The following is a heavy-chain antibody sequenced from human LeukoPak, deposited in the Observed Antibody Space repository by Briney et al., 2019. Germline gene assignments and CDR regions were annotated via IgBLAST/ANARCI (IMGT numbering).Heavy chain of an antibody. J-gene: IGHJ3*02. CDR3: ARDYGGNFGGDAFDI. Sequence: KPSETLSLTCTVSGGSISSSSYYWGWIRQPPGQGLVWIGSIYCSGRNYYNPSLKSRVTISVDTSKNQFSLKLSSVTAADTAVYYCARDYGGNFGGDAFDIWGQGTMVTVSS. D-gene: IGHD4-23*01. V-gene: IGHV4-39*02. CDR2: IYCSGRN. CDR1: GGSISSSSYY.